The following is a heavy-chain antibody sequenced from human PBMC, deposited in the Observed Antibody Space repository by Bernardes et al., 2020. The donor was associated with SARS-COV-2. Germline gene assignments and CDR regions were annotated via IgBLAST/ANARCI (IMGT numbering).Heavy chain of an antibody. Sequence: GGSLRLSCAASGFTSSIYAMNWVRQAPGQGLEWVSAVSGSGVNTYYADSVQGRFTISRDNSKNTLYLQMNSLRAEDTAVYYCAKNGVVVAGSYYYDYYMDVWGRGTTVTVS. CDR3: AKNGVVVAGSYYYDYYMDV. J-gene: IGHJ6*03. CDR1: GFTSSIYA. V-gene: IGHV3-23*01. D-gene: IGHD2-15*01. CDR2: VSGSGVNT.